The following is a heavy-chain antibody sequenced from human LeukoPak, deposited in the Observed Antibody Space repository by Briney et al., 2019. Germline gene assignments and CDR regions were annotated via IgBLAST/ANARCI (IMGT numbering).Heavy chain of an antibody. Sequence: GGSLRLSCAASGFTFSNYAMHWVRQAPGKGLDWVAVISYDGGSNHYADSVKGRFTISRDDSKNSLYLQMNSLRDEDTAVYYCASAGSGLYWGQGTLVTVSS. CDR1: GFTFSNYA. D-gene: IGHD6-19*01. CDR2: ISYDGGSN. CDR3: ASAGSGLY. V-gene: IGHV3-30-3*01. J-gene: IGHJ4*02.